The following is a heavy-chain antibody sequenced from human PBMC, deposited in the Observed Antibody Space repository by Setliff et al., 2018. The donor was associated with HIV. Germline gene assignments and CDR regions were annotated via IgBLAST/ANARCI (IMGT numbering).Heavy chain of an antibody. V-gene: IGHV5-51*01. J-gene: IGHJ4*02. D-gene: IGHD3-9*01. CDR1: GYGFSNYW. Sequence: SLKISCKCSGYGFSNYWLAWVRQTPGKGLEWMGIIYPGDSDTRYSPSFQGQVTFSADKSINTAYLQWGSLKASDTGIYFCARQTSRYITLSPPDYWGQGTLVTVSS. CDR3: ARQTSRYITLSPPDY. CDR2: IYPGDSDT.